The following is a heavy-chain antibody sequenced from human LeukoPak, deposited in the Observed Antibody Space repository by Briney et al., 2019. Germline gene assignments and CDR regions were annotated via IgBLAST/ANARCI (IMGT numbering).Heavy chain of an antibody. CDR1: GFTFSSHW. J-gene: IGHJ4*02. D-gene: IGHD6-13*01. Sequence: PGGSLRLSCAASGFTFSSHWMHWVRQAPGKGLVWVSHVNFDGSSTGYADFVKGRFTISRDNANNMLYLQMSSLGVEDTGVYYCARSRMFTSTWYSFDYWGQGALVTVSS. CDR3: ARSRMFTSTWYSFDY. V-gene: IGHV3-74*01. CDR2: VNFDGSST.